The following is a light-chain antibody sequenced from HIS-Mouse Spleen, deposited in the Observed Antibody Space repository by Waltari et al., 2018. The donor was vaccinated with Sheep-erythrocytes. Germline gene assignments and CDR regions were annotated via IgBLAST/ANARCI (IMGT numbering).Light chain of an antibody. CDR1: SSDVGGYNY. J-gene: IGLJ1*01. CDR2: DVS. V-gene: IGLV2-11*01. Sequence: SLSPGERATLSCTVTSSDVGGYNYVSWYQQHPGKAPKLMIYDVSKRPSGVPDPFAGSKSGNTASLTISGLQAEDEADYYCCSYAGSYNHVFATGTKVTVL. CDR3: CSYAGSYNHV.